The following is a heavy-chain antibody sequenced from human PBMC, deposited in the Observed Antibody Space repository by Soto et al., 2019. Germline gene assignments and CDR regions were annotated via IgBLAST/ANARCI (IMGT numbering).Heavy chain of an antibody. CDR1: GFAFNTYA. V-gene: IGHV3-30*03. CDR2: ISYDGNTK. Sequence: GGSLRLSCAASGFAFNTYAMHWVRQAPGKGLQWVAIISYDGNTKHYVDYVKGRFTISLDNSNNTLYLQMDSLTVPDTGFYFCGRPRREGLGLAATGIGPWGQ. D-gene: IGHD6-13*01. J-gene: IGHJ5*02. CDR3: GRPRREGLGLAATGIGP.